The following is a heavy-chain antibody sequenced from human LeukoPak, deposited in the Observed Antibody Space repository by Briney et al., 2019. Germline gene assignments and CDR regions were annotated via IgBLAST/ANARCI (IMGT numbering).Heavy chain of an antibody. CDR3: AKTGYGVNPFDS. V-gene: IGHV4-39*01. CDR1: GASISSSSYS. CDR2: VYYSGET. D-gene: IGHD4-23*01. J-gene: IGHJ4*02. Sequence: ETLSLTCTVSGASISSSSYSWGWIRQPPGKGLEWIGGVYYSGETHYNPSLKSRVTISVDVSKNQFSLKLSSVTAADTAVYYCAKTGYGVNPFDSWGQGT.